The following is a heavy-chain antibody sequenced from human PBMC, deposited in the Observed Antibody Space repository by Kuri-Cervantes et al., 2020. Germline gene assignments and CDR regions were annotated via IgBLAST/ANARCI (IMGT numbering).Heavy chain of an antibody. J-gene: IGHJ4*02. CDR1: GFTFSSYA. CDR3: AMGSGSYYNGEDYYFDY. V-gene: IGHV3-23*01. Sequence: GESLKISCAASGFTFSSYAMSWVRQAPGKGLEWVSAISGSGGSTYYADSVKGRFTISRDNAKNSLYLQMNSLRAEDTAVYYCAMGSGSYYNGEDYYFDYWGQGTLVTVSS. CDR2: ISGSGGST. D-gene: IGHD3-10*01.